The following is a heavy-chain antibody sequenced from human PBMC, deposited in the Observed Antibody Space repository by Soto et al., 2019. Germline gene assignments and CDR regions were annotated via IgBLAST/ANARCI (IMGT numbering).Heavy chain of an antibody. V-gene: IGHV3-30*18. CDR1: GFTFNNYG. Sequence: QVQLVESGGGVVQPGRSLRLSCAASGFTFNNYGMHWVRQAPGKGLEWVAVISNDGSDKYYADSVKGRLTISRDNSKETLYLQMNSPRAEDTAVYYCAKDQGIAASHGIDWGQGTMVTVSS. J-gene: IGHJ3*01. D-gene: IGHD6-13*01. CDR3: AKDQGIAASHGID. CDR2: ISNDGSDK.